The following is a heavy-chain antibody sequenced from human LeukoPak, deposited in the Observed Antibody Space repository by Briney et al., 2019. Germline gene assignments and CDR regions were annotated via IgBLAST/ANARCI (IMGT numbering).Heavy chain of an antibody. CDR2: ISSSGSII. J-gene: IGHJ5*02. D-gene: IGHD3-10*01. Sequence: GGSLSLSCAASGFTFSSHEMNWVRQAPGKGLEWVSYISSSGSIIYYADSVKGRFTISRDNAKNSLYLQMNSLSADDTAIYYCARGWFDPWGQGTLVTVSS. CDR3: ARGWFDP. V-gene: IGHV3-48*03. CDR1: GFTFSSHE.